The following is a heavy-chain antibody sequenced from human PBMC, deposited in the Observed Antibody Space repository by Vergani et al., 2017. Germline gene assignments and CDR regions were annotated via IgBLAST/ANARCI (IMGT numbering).Heavy chain of an antibody. CDR3: AKVKYRIAVAGGCDY. CDR1: GFTFSSYG. V-gene: IGHV3-30*02. CDR2: IRYDGSNK. D-gene: IGHD6-19*01. Sequence: QVQLVESGGGVVQPGGSLRLSCAASGFTFSSYGMHWFRQAPGKGLEWVAFIRYDGSNKYYADSVKGRFTISRDNSKNTLYLQMNSLRAEDTAVYYCAKVKYRIAVAGGCDYWGQGTLVTVSS. J-gene: IGHJ4*02.